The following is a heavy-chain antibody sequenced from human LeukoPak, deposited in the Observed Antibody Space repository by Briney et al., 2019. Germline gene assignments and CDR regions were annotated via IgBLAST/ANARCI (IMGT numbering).Heavy chain of an antibody. J-gene: IGHJ4*02. CDR3: ARGRTSLPHPPDDY. V-gene: IGHV3-20*04. CDR1: GFTFDDYG. Sequence: GGSLRLSCAASGFTFDDYGMSWVRQAPGKGLEWVSGINWNGGSTGYADSVKGRFTISRDDAKNSLYLQMNSLRAEDTALYYCARGRTSLPHPPDDYWGQGTLVTVSS. CDR2: INWNGGST. D-gene: IGHD2-2*01.